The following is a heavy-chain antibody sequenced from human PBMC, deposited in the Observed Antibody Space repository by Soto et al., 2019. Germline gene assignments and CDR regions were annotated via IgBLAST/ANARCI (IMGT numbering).Heavy chain of an antibody. CDR1: GFTFRDYY. CDR2: ISSSGTGV. Sequence: QVQLVESGGGLVKPGGSLRLSCAASGFTFRDYYMTWIRQAPGKGLEWVSYISSSGTGVYYADSVKGRFTISRDNTKNSLYLQMSSLRADDSAVYFCARGSKDSYPGSRIFDFWGRGTLVTVSS. V-gene: IGHV3-11*01. D-gene: IGHD3-10*01. J-gene: IGHJ4*02. CDR3: ARGSKDSYPGSRIFDF.